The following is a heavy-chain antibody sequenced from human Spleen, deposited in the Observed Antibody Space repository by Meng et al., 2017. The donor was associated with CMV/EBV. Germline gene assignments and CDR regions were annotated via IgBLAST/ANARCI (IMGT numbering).Heavy chain of an antibody. CDR1: GGTFNSYA. Sequence: SVKVSCKPSGGTFNSYALSWVRQAPGQGLEWLGGIIPIFGKTNYAQKFQGRVTITTDDSTTTAHMELSSLRSEDTAVYYCARAYCSSTSCYPRSYYYYGMDVWGQGTTVTVSS. V-gene: IGHV1-69*05. CDR3: ARAYCSSTSCYPRSYYYYGMDV. D-gene: IGHD2-2*01. J-gene: IGHJ6*02. CDR2: IIPIFGKT.